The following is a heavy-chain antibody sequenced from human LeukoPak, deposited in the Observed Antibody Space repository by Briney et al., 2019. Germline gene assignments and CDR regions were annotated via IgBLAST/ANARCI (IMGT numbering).Heavy chain of an antibody. CDR2: ISYDGSNK. D-gene: IGHD3-10*01. Sequence: GGSLRLSCAASGFTFDDYTMHWVRQAPGKGLEWVAVISYDGSNKYYADSVKGRFTISTDNSKNTLYLQMNSLRAEDTAVYYCAKDFDYYGSGSYYNPTEGYFDYWGQGTLVTVSS. J-gene: IGHJ4*02. CDR3: AKDFDYYGSGSYYNPTEGYFDY. V-gene: IGHV3-30*04. CDR1: GFTFDDYT.